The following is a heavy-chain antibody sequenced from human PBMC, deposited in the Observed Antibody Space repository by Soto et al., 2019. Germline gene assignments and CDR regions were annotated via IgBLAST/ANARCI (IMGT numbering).Heavy chain of an antibody. CDR2: ISAYNGNT. CDR3: ATAQGAFWSGYFPFPQWFDP. D-gene: IGHD3-3*01. CDR1: GYTFTSYG. J-gene: IGHJ5*02. V-gene: IGHV1-18*04. Sequence: ASVKVSCKASGYTFTSYGISWVRQAPGQGLEWMGWISAYNGNTNYAQKLQGRVTMTTDTSTSTAYMELRSLRSDDPAVYYCATAQGAFWSGYFPFPQWFDPWCQPTLVTVSS.